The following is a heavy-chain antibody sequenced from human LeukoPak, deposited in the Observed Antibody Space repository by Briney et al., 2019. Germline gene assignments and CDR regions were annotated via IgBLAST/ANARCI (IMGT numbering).Heavy chain of an antibody. CDR2: IHASGYT. J-gene: IGHJ4*02. Sequence: PSETLSLTRTVSRDSITTYYWSWIRQLPGTGLEWIGYIHASGYTNYNPPLKSRVTMAVDTSKSQLSLRVRSVSAADTAVYYCARHRIVGARRSLEDWGQGTLVTVSS. V-gene: IGHV4-4*09. CDR1: RDSITTYY. D-gene: IGHD1-26*01. CDR3: ARHRIVGARRSLED.